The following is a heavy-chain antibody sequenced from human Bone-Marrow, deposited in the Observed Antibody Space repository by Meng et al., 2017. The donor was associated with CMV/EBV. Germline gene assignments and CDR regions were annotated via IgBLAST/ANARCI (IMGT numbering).Heavy chain of an antibody. Sequence: VSGGSSSSSNWWSWVRQPPGKGLDWIGEIYHSGSTNYNPSLKSRVTISVDKSKNQFSLKLSSVTAADTAVYYCVRQDSSGYLRLFDYWGQGTLVTVSS. J-gene: IGHJ4*02. D-gene: IGHD3-22*01. CDR3: VRQDSSGYLRLFDY. CDR2: IYHSGST. CDR1: GGSSSSSNW. V-gene: IGHV4-4*02.